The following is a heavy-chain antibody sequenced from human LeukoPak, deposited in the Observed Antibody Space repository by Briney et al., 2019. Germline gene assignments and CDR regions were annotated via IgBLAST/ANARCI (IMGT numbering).Heavy chain of an antibody. J-gene: IGHJ3*02. D-gene: IGHD5-18*01. CDR1: GYTFTSYA. CDR2: ISGYNGNT. Sequence: ASVKVSCKASGYTFTSYAISWVRQAPGQGLEWMGWISGYNGNTNYAQKLQGRVTMTTDTSTSTAYMELRSLRSDDTAVYYCAREHVDTSFDIWGQGTMVTVSS. CDR3: AREHVDTSFDI. V-gene: IGHV1-18*01.